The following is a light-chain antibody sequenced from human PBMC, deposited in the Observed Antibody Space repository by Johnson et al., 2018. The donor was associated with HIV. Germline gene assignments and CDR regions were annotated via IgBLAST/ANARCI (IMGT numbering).Light chain of an antibody. CDR3: GTWDGSLSVYV. J-gene: IGLJ1*01. Sequence: LTQPPSVSAAPGQKVTISCSGSTSNIGNNYVSWYQQLPGTAPKLLIYENNKRPSGIPDRFSGSKSGTSATLGITGLQTGDEADYYCGTWDGSLSVYVFGTGTKVTVL. CDR2: ENN. CDR1: TSNIGNNY. V-gene: IGLV1-51*02.